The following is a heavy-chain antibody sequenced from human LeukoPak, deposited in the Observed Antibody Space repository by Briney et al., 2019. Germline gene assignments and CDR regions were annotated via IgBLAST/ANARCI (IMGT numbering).Heavy chain of an antibody. CDR1: GFTFSSYG. CDR2: IRYDGSNK. Sequence: LSGGSLRLSCAASGFTFSSYGMHWVRQAPGKGLEWVAFIRYDGSNKYYADSVKGRFTISRDNSKNTLYLQMNSLRAEDTAVYYCAKGGPVIVVVPAAMRDFYFDYWGQGTLVTVSS. CDR3: AKGGPVIVVVPAAMRDFYFDY. D-gene: IGHD2-2*01. J-gene: IGHJ4*02. V-gene: IGHV3-30*02.